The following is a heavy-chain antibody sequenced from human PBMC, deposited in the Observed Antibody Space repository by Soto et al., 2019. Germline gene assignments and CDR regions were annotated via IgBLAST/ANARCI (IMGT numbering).Heavy chain of an antibody. CDR2: ISYTGST. V-gene: IGHV4-61*01. Sequence: PSETLSLTCTVSRGVVNSGYYYWSWNRQSPGKGLEWMGFISYTGSTSYNPSLKSRVTISVDTSKNQFSLKLTSVTAADTAVYYCARGRSFRLVGVPLDSWGQGTLVTVSS. J-gene: IGHJ4*02. CDR3: ARGRSFRLVGVPLDS. CDR1: RGVVNSGYYY. D-gene: IGHD3-16*02.